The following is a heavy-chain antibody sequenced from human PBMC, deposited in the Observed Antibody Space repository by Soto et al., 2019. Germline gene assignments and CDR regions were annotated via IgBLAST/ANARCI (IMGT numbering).Heavy chain of an antibody. CDR3: AAGVVPAAYGMHV. CDR1: GFTFTSSA. CDR2: IVVGSGNT. V-gene: IGHV1-58*01. Sequence: SVKVSCKASGFTFTSSAVQWVRQARGQRLEWIGWIVVGSGNTNYAQKFQERVTITRDMSTSTACMELSSLRSEDTAVYYCAAGVVPAAYGMHVWGQGTTVTVSS. J-gene: IGHJ6*02. D-gene: IGHD2-2*01.